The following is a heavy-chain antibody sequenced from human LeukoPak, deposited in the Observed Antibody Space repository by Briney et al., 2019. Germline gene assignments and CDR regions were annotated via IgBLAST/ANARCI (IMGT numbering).Heavy chain of an antibody. D-gene: IGHD4-11*01. V-gene: IGHV3-23*01. CDR3: ATCVAVTGLFDY. CDR1: GFTFSSYA. CDR2: IYGSGGST. Sequence: GGSLRLSCAASGFTFSSYAMSWFRQAPGKGLEWVSAIYGSGGSTYYADSVKGRFTISRDNSKNTLYLQMNSLRAEDTAVYYCATCVAVTGLFDYWGQGTLVTVSS. J-gene: IGHJ4*02.